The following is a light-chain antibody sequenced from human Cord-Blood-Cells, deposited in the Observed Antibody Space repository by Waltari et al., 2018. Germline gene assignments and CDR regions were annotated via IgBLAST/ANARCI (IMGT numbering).Light chain of an antibody. J-gene: IGKJ1*01. V-gene: IGKV3-20*01. CDR2: GAS. CDR3: QQYGSSPWT. CDR1: QSVSSSY. Sequence: IVLTQSPGTLSLSPGERASLSCRAGQSVSSSYLAWYQQKPGQAPRLLIYGASSRATGIPDRFSGSGSGTDFTLTISRLEPEDFAAYYCQQYGSSPWTFGQGTKVEIK.